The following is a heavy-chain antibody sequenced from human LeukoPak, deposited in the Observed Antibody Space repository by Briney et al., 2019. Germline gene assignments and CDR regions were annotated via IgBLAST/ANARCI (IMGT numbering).Heavy chain of an antibody. Sequence: ASVKVSCKASGYTFTGQYLHWVRQAPGQGLEWMGWINPNSGDTNYAQKFQGGVTMTRDTSISTAYMELSTLRSDDTAVYYCASGSGTYSPDYWGQGTLVTVSS. J-gene: IGHJ4*02. CDR1: GYTFTGQY. CDR3: ASGSGTYSPDY. V-gene: IGHV1-2*02. D-gene: IGHD3-10*01. CDR2: INPNSGDT.